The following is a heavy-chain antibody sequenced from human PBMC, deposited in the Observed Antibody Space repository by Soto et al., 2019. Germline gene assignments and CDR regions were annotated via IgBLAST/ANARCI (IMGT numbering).Heavy chain of an antibody. CDR1: GFTFSSYA. D-gene: IGHD3-22*01. J-gene: IGHJ5*02. CDR2: ISYDGSNK. Sequence: QVQLVESGGGVVQPGRSLRLSCAASGFTFSSYAMHWVRQAPGKGLEWVAVISYDGSNKYYADSVKGRFTISRDNSKNTLYLQMNSLRAEDTAVYYCARDVTYYDDSSGSIGGWFDPWGQGTLVTVSS. V-gene: IGHV3-30-3*01. CDR3: ARDVTYYDDSSGSIGGWFDP.